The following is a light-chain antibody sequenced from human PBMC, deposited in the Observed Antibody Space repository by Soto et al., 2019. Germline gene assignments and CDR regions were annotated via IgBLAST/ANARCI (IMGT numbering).Light chain of an antibody. V-gene: IGKV3-20*01. Sequence: EIVLTQSPGTLSLSPGERATLSCRASQSVSSSFLAWYQQKPGQAPRLLIYGASSRATGIPDRFSGSGSWTDFPLTISRLEPEDVAVYYCQQYGSSPLTFGGGTKVE. CDR2: GAS. CDR1: QSVSSSF. J-gene: IGKJ4*01. CDR3: QQYGSSPLT.